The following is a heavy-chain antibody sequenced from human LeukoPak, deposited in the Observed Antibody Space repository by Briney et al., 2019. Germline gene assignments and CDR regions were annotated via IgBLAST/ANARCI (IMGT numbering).Heavy chain of an antibody. J-gene: IGHJ4*02. V-gene: IGHV3-30*18. CDR1: VFTFSTYG. CDR3: AKARDFWSGYSDY. Sequence: PGGSLRLSCEASVFTFSTYGMHWVRQAPGKGLEWVALISNDGSKKYYAESVKGRFTISRDNSKNTLYLQMNSLRAEDTAVYYCAKARDFWSGYSDYWGQGTLVTVSS. CDR2: ISNDGSKK. D-gene: IGHD3-3*01.